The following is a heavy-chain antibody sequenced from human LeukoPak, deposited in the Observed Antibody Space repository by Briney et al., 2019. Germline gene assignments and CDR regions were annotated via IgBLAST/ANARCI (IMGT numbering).Heavy chain of an antibody. CDR2: ISGSGATT. D-gene: IGHD6-13*01. V-gene: IGHV3-23*01. CDR1: GFTFINYA. J-gene: IGHJ4*02. Sequence: PGGSLRLSCAASGFTFINYALTWVRQAPGEGLEWVSVISGSGATTYYADSVKGRFTISRDNSKNTLSLQMNSLRAEDTAVYYCAKGHDCTAATGTFDCWGQGTLVTVSS. CDR3: AKGHDCTAATGTFDC.